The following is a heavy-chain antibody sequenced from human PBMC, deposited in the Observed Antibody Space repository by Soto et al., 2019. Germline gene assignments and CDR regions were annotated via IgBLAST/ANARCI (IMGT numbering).Heavy chain of an antibody. J-gene: IGHJ4*02. CDR3: AKDWGPLRTYXYDSSGYIDY. CDR2: ISGSGGST. V-gene: IGHV3-23*01. Sequence: GGSLRLSCAASGFTFSSYAMSWVRQAPGKGLEWVSAISGSGGSTYYADSVKGRFTISRDNSKNTLYLQMNSLRAEDTAVYYCAKDWGPLRTYXYDSSGYIDYWGQGTLVTVSS. D-gene: IGHD3-22*01. CDR1: GFTFSSYA.